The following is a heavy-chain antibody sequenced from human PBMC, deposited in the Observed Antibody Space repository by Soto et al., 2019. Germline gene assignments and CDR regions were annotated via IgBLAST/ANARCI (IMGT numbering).Heavy chain of an antibody. CDR3: AKLVGGWFGETNHYYHMDV. V-gene: IGHV4-4*02. CDR2: IYHSGST. D-gene: IGHD3-10*01. Sequence: QVQLQESGPGLVKPSGTLSLTCAVSSGSISSSNWWSWVRQPPGKGLEWIGEIYHSGSTNYNPSLKSRVTISVDKSKNQFSLKLSSVTAADTAVYYCAKLVGGWFGETNHYYHMDVWGKGTTVTVSS. CDR1: SGSISSSNW. J-gene: IGHJ6*03.